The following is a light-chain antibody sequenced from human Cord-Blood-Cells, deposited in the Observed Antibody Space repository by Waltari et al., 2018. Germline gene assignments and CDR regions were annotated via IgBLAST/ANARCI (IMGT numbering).Light chain of an antibody. CDR2: SNS. J-gene: IGLJ3*02. CDR1: SSNIGAGYD. V-gene: IGLV1-40*01. Sequence: QSVLTQPPSVSGAPGQRVTISCTGSSSNIGAGYDVHWYQQLPGTAPNLLIYSNSNRPSGVPDRFSGSKSGTSAPLALTGLQAEDEADYYCQSYDSSLSGSVFGGGTKLTVL. CDR3: QSYDSSLSGSV.